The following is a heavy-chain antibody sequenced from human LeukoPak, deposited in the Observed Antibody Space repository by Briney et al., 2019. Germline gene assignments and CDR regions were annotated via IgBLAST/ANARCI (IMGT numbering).Heavy chain of an antibody. Sequence: VASVKVSCKASGGTFSSYAISWVRQAPRQGLEWMGGIIPIFGTANYAQKFQGRVTITADESTSTAYMELSSLRSEDTAVYYCASRAAAGQEFDYWGQGTLVTVSS. CDR1: GGTFSSYA. CDR3: ASRAAAGQEFDY. CDR2: IIPIFGTA. J-gene: IGHJ4*02. V-gene: IGHV1-69*13. D-gene: IGHD6-13*01.